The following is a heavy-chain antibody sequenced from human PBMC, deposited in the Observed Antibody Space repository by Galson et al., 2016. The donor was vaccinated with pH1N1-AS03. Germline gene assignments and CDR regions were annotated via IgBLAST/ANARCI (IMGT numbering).Heavy chain of an antibody. CDR3: AEDSPTNYNFWGGYYRAYGLDV. D-gene: IGHD3-3*01. V-gene: IGHV3-23*01. CDR1: GFTFSSYA. J-gene: IGHJ6*02. CDR2: ISGNGGST. Sequence: SLRLSCAASGFTFSSYAMSWVRQAPGKGLEWVSIISGNGGSTYYADSVRGRFTISRDSSKNTLYLQMNRLRAEDTAVYYCAEDSPTNYNFWGGYYRAYGLDVWGQGTTVTVSS.